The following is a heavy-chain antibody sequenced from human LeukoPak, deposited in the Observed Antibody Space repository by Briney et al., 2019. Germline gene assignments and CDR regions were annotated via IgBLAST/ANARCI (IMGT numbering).Heavy chain of an antibody. CDR1: GYTFTGYY. CDR2: INPSGGST. J-gene: IGHJ4*02. V-gene: IGHV1-46*01. Sequence: ASVKVSCKASGYTFTGYYMHWVRQAPGQGLEWMGIINPSGGSTSYAQKFQGRVTMTRDMSTSTVYMELSSLRSEDTAVYYCARDYNDSSGYYGWLDYWGQGTLVTVSS. D-gene: IGHD3-22*01. CDR3: ARDYNDSSGYYGWLDY.